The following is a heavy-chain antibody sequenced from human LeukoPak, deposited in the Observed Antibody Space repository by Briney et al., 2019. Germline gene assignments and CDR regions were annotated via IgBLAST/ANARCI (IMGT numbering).Heavy chain of an antibody. V-gene: IGHV3-74*03. CDR1: GFTFSSYW. J-gene: IGHJ3*02. D-gene: IGHD3-3*01. Sequence: PGGSLRLSCAASGFTFSSYWMHWVRQAPGKGLVWVSLIDSDGSSTTYADSVKGRFTISRDNAKNTLCLQMKSLRAEDTAVYYCARGLTIFGVVNDAFDIWGQGTMVTVSS. CDR3: ARGLTIFGVVNDAFDI. CDR2: IDSDGSST.